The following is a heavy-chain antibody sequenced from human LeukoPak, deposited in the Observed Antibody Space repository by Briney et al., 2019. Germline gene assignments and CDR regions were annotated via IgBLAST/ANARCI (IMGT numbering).Heavy chain of an antibody. CDR3: AHIKSATVTADFDY. J-gene: IGHJ4*02. V-gene: IGHV2-5*02. Sequence: SGPTLVKPTQTLTLTCTFSGFSLSTSGVGVGWIRQPPGKALEWLALIYWDDDKRYSPSLKSRLTITKDTSKNQVVLTMTNMDPVDTATYYCAHIKSATVTADFDYWGQGTLFTVSS. CDR1: GFSLSTSGVG. D-gene: IGHD4-17*01. CDR2: IYWDDDK.